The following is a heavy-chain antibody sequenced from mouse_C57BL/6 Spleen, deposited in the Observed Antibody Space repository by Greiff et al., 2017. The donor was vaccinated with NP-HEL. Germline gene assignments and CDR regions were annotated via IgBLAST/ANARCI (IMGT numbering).Heavy chain of an antibody. CDR2: ISDGGSYT. CDR1: GFTFSSYA. J-gene: IGHJ2*01. Sequence: EVQLVESGGGLVKPGGFLKLSCAASGFTFSSYAMSWVRQTPEKRLEWVATISDGGSYTYYPDNVKGRFTISRDNAKNNLYLQMSHLKSEDTAMYYCARAWAVDYWGQSTTLTVSS. CDR3: ARAWAVDY. D-gene: IGHD3-3*01. V-gene: IGHV5-4*01.